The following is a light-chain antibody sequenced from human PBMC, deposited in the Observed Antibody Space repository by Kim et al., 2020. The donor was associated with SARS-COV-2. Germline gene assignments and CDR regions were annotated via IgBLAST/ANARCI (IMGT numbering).Light chain of an antibody. CDR2: DVS. Sequence: PGQSITISCTGTSSDVGGYNYVSWYQQHPGKAPKLMIYDVSKRPSGVSNRFSGSKSGNTASLTISGLQAEDEADYYCSSYTSSSIFFGTGTKVTVL. CDR3: SSYTSSSIF. CDR1: SSDVGGYNY. V-gene: IGLV2-14*04. J-gene: IGLJ1*01.